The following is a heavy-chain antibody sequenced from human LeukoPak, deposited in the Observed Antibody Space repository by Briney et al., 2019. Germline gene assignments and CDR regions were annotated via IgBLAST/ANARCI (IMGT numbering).Heavy chain of an antibody. Sequence: GASVKVSCKASGYTFTSYGISWVRQAPGQGLEWMGRIIPIFGTANYAQKFQGRVTITTDESTSTAYMELSSLRSEDTAVYYCAYTAMVTTYYYYYMDVWGKGTTVTVSS. J-gene: IGHJ6*03. CDR2: IIPIFGTA. D-gene: IGHD5-18*01. CDR3: AYTAMVTTYYYYYMDV. CDR1: GYTFTSYG. V-gene: IGHV1-69*05.